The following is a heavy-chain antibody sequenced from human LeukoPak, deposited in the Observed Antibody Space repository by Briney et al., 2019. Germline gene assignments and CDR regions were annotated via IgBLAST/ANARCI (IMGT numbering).Heavy chain of an antibody. J-gene: IGHJ4*02. CDR3: ARHNTPAVVITPFDY. CDR1: GGSISSSY. V-gene: IGHV4-59*08. Sequence: SETLSLTCTVSGGSISSSYWSWIRQPPGKGLEWIGYISYSGSTNNNPSLKSRVAVSVDTSKNQFSLKLNSVTAADTAVYYCARHNTPAVVITPFDYWGQGTLVTVSS. CDR2: ISYSGST. D-gene: IGHD3-22*01.